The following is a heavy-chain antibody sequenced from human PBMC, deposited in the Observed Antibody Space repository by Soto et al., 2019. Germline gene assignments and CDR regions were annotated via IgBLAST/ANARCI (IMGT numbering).Heavy chain of an antibody. CDR3: ARDRQYRAGFIDV. J-gene: IGHJ6*04. CDR2: ISSDGRDK. CDR1: GFTFSSYA. Sequence: GWSLILSCAASGFTFSSYAMHWVRQAPGKGLEWVAVISSDGRDKYYADSVKGRFAISRDNSKNTLYVQLNRMRAEDTALYYCARDRQYRAGFIDVWGKGTTVTGSS. V-gene: IGHV3-30*09. D-gene: IGHD3-10*01.